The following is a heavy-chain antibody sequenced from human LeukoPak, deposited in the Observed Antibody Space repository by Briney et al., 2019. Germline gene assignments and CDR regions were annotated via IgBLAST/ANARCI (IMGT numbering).Heavy chain of an antibody. CDR1: GVSISSYY. D-gene: IGHD2-15*01. CDR3: ARAYCSGGSCYSGFDY. J-gene: IGHJ4*02. CDR2: IYSSGST. Sequence: PSETLSLTCTVSGVSISSYYWSWIRQPAGKGLDWIGRIYSSGSTNYNPSLKSRVTMSVDTSKNQFSLKLSSVTAADTAVYYCARAYCSGGSCYSGFDYWGQGTLVTVSS. V-gene: IGHV4-4*07.